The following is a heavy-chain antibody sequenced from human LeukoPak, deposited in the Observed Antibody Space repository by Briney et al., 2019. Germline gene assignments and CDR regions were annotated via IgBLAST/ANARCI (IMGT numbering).Heavy chain of an antibody. V-gene: IGHV3-23*01. CDR2: ITDSGGST. CDR3: AKDDGGSVTTTDFEH. J-gene: IGHJ4*02. D-gene: IGHD4-17*01. Sequence: GGSLRLSCAASGFTFSNYALSWVRQVPGKGLEWVSGITDSGGSTYYADSVEGRFTISRDNSKNTLYLQMKSLRAEDTAVYFCAKDDGGSVTTTDFEHWGQGTLVTVSS. CDR1: GFTFSNYA.